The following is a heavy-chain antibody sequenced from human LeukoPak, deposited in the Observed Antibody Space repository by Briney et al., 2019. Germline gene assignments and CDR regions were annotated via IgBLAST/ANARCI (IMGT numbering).Heavy chain of an antibody. CDR1: GFAFSTYW. Sequence: PGGSLRLSCAAFGFAFSTYWIHWVRQAPGKGLVWVSRIDSDGLSTIYADSVKGRFTISRDNAKNTLYLQMNSLRAEDTAVYYCARGGGDHAFDIWGQGTMVTVSS. J-gene: IGHJ3*02. CDR2: IDSDGLST. D-gene: IGHD2-21*02. CDR3: ARGGGDHAFDI. V-gene: IGHV3-74*01.